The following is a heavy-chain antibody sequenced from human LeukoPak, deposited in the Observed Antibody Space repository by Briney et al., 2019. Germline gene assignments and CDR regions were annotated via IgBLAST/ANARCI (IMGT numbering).Heavy chain of an antibody. V-gene: IGHV3-33*06. Sequence: GESLKISCAASGFPFSSYGMHWVRQAPGKGLEWVAVIWYDGSNKYYADSVKGRFTICRDNSKNTLYLQMNSLRAEDTAAYYCAKDRITMIVVATEGFDPWGQGTLVTVSS. D-gene: IGHD3-22*01. CDR3: AKDRITMIVVATEGFDP. J-gene: IGHJ5*02. CDR2: IWYDGSNK. CDR1: GFPFSSYG.